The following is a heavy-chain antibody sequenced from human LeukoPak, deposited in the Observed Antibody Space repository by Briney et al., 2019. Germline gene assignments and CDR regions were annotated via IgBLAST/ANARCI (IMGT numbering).Heavy chain of an antibody. D-gene: IGHD2/OR15-2a*01. J-gene: IGHJ1*01. CDR2: IGAYSGNS. CDR3: ARDRSAFYGSEYFQH. CDR1: NTFSNYG. V-gene: IGHV1-18*01. Sequence: GASVKVSCKTSNTFSNYGITGVRQAPGQGLEWMGWIGAYSGNSEFAQKFQGRVTMTTDASSGTAYMELTNLTPDDTAVYFCARDRSAFYGSEYFQHWGQGTLVTVSS.